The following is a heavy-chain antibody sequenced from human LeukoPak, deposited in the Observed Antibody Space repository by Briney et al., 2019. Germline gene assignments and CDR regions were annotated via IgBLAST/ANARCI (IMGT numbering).Heavy chain of an antibody. V-gene: IGHV3-64*01. D-gene: IGHD3-9*01. Sequence: PGGSLRLSCAASGFTFSSYAMHWVRQAPGKGLEYVSAISSNGGSTYYANSVKGRFTISRDNSKNTLYLQMGSLRAEDMAVYYCARGPRYFDWLLSPSPYSYLDYWGQGTLVTVSS. CDR3: ARGPRYFDWLLSPSPYSYLDY. CDR1: GFTFSSYA. CDR2: ISSNGGST. J-gene: IGHJ4*02.